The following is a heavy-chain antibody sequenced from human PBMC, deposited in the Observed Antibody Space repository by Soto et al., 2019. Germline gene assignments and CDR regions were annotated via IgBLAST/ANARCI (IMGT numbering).Heavy chain of an antibody. CDR1: GGTFSSYA. D-gene: IGHD3-9*01. Sequence: QVQLVQSGAEVKKPGSSVKVSCKASGGTFSSYAISWVRQAPGQGLEWMGGIIPIFGTANYAQKFQGRVTITADDSTSTAYMELSSLRSEDTAVYYCARDSAFDWHDYGGFDYWCQGTLVTVSS. V-gene: IGHV1-69*01. CDR3: ARDSAFDWHDYGGFDY. CDR2: IIPIFGTA. J-gene: IGHJ4*02.